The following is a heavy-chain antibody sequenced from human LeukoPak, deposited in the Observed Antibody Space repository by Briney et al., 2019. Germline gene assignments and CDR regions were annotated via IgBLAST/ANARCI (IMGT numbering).Heavy chain of an antibody. CDR1: GFSFSSTW. D-gene: IGHD4-23*01. Sequence: PGGSLRLSCAASGFSFSSTWMIWVRQAPGKGLERVANLNKDGSETYYVDSVKGRFTISRDNAKNSLYLQMNSLRAEDTAVYYCARDQGWQQIDYWGHRTPLTVSS. CDR3: ARDQGWQQIDY. V-gene: IGHV3-7*05. CDR2: LNKDGSET. J-gene: IGHJ4*01.